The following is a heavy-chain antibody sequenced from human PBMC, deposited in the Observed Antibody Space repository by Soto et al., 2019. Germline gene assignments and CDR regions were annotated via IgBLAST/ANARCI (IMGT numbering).Heavy chain of an antibody. Sequence: PGGSLRLSCAASGFTFSSYRMNWVRQAPGKGLEWVSSISSTGSYIYSADSAKGRFTIARDKAKNSLYLQMNRLRAEDTAVYYCARDDVDYYYYGMDVWGQGTTVTVSS. CDR1: GFTFSSYR. V-gene: IGHV3-21*01. D-gene: IGHD5-12*01. CDR2: ISSTGSYI. J-gene: IGHJ6*02. CDR3: ARDDVDYYYYGMDV.